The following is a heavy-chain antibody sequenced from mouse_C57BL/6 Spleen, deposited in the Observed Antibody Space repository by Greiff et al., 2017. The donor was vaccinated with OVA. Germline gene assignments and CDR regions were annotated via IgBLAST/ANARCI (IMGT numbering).Heavy chain of an antibody. V-gene: IGHV1-39*01. CDR2: INPNYGTT. J-gene: IGHJ3*01. Sequence: EVKLQESGPELVKPGASVKISCKASGYSFTDYNMNWVKQSNGKSLEWIGVINPNYGTTSYNQKFKGKATLTVDQSSSTAYMQLNSLTSEDSAVYDCAREEAYYSNDGGFAYWGQGTLVTVSA. CDR3: AREEAYYSNDGGFAY. D-gene: IGHD2-5*01. CDR1: GYSFTDYN.